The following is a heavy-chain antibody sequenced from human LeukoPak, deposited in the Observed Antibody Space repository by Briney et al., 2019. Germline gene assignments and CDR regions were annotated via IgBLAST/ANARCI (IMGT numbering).Heavy chain of an antibody. CDR2: ISGSGGST. CDR1: GFTFSDYY. Sequence: GGSLRLSCAASGFTFSDYYMSWIRQAPGKGLEWVSAISGSGGSTYYADSVKGRFTISRDNSKNTLYLQMNSLRAEDTAVYYCAKASEKYFQHWGQGTLVTVSS. J-gene: IGHJ1*01. V-gene: IGHV3-23*01. CDR3: AKASEKYFQH.